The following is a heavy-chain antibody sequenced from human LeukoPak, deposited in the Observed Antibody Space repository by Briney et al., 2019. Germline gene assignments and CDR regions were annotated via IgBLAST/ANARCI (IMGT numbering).Heavy chain of an antibody. J-gene: IGHJ5*02. CDR2: INHSGST. CDR3: ARERQQWLVHYRLRWFDP. D-gene: IGHD6-19*01. CDR1: GGSFSGYY. Sequence: SETLSLTCAVYGGSFSGYYWSWIRQPPGKGLEWIGEINHSGSTNYNPSLESRVTISVDTSKNQFSLKLSSVTAADTAVYYCARERQQWLVHYRLRWFDPWGQGTLVTVSS. V-gene: IGHV4-34*01.